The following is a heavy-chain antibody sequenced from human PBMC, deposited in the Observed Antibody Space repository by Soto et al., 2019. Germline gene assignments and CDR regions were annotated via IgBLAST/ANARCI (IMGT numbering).Heavy chain of an antibody. D-gene: IGHD2-2*01. J-gene: IGHJ6*02. CDR3: ARDGLGCSSTSCYAGYYYYGMDV. CDR2: ISSSSSTI. Sequence: PGGSLRLSCAASGFTFSSYSMNWVRQAPGKGLEWVSYISSSSSTIYYADSVKGRFTISRDNAKNSLYLQMNSLRDEDTAVYYCARDGLGCSSTSCYAGYYYYGMDVWGQGTTVTVSS. CDR1: GFTFSSYS. V-gene: IGHV3-48*02.